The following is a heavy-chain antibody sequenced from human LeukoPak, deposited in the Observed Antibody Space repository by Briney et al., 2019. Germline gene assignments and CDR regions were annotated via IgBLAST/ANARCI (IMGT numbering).Heavy chain of an antibody. J-gene: IGHJ4*02. CDR1: GFTFSSYS. V-gene: IGHV3-9*01. CDR3: ARDSYFDWLSLDY. CDR2: ISWNSGSI. D-gene: IGHD3-9*01. Sequence: GGSLRLSCAASGFTFSSYSMNWVRQAPGKGLEWVSGISWNSGSIGYTDSVKGRFTISRDNAKNSLYLQMNSLRPEDTALYYCARDSYFDWLSLDYWGQGTLVTVSS.